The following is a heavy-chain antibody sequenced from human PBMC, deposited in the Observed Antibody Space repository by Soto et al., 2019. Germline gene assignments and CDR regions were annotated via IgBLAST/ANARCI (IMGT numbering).Heavy chain of an antibody. Sequence: PGGSLRLSCTGSGFSVSTNYMTWVRKAPGKGLEWVAVIYKDDRDATDGSTYYADSVKDRFVISRDNSRNTLFLQMNRLRVEDTAVYYCARDFSWRQFDYWGQGTLVTVSS. CDR3: ARDFSWRQFDY. V-gene: IGHV3-66*01. CDR2: IYKDDRDATDGST. D-gene: IGHD2-15*01. J-gene: IGHJ4*02. CDR1: GFSVSTNY.